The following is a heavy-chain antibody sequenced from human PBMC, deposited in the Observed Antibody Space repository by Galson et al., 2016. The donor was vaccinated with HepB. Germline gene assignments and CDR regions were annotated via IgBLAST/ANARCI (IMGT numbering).Heavy chain of an antibody. D-gene: IGHD3-10*01. V-gene: IGHV3-64D*06. Sequence: SLRLSCAASGFTFRSYAMHWVRQAPGKGLEYVSGISTNGGSTYYADSVKGRFTISRDNSKNTLYLQMSSLRAEDTAVYYCVKVRYYYGSGSFYTYYFDYWGQGTLVTVSS. CDR1: GFTFRSYA. CDR2: ISTNGGST. CDR3: VKVRYYYGSGSFYTYYFDY. J-gene: IGHJ4*02.